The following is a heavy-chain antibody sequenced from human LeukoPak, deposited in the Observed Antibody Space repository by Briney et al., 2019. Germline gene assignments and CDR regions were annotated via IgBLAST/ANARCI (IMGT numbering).Heavy chain of an antibody. Sequence: GESLKISCKGSGYSFTSYWISWVRQMPGKGLEWMGRIDPSDSYTNYSPSFQGHVTISADKSISTAYLQWSSLKASDTAFFYCARHTRGAYGDFDYWGQGTLVTVSS. D-gene: IGHD4-17*01. CDR1: GYSFTSYW. CDR3: ARHTRGAYGDFDY. CDR2: IDPSDSYT. J-gene: IGHJ4*02. V-gene: IGHV5-10-1*01.